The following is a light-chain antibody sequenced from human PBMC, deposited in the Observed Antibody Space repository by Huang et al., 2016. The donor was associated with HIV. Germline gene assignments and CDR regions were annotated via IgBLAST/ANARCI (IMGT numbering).Light chain of an antibody. V-gene: IGKV1-33*01. Sequence: DIQMTQSPSTLSASIKDTVTITCQASHDISNSLNWYQQRPGKAPKLLIYDVSNLETGVPSRFSGSGSGTDFTFTISDLQPEDFATYYCQQYGDFPITFGQWTRLEIK. CDR3: QQYGDFPIT. CDR2: DVS. CDR1: HDISNS. J-gene: IGKJ5*01.